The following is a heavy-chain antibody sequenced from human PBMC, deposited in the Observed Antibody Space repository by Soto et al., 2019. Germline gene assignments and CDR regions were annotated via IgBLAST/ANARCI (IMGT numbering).Heavy chain of an antibody. V-gene: IGHV4-59*01. J-gene: IGHJ4*02. Sequence: ETLSLTCTVSGGSISSYYWSWIRQPPGKGLEWIGYIYYSGSTNYNPSLKSRVTISVDTSKNQFSLKLSSVTAADTAVYYCARAVAGTPYFDYWGQGTLVTVSS. CDR3: ARAVAGTPYFDY. D-gene: IGHD6-19*01. CDR2: IYYSGST. CDR1: GGSISSYY.